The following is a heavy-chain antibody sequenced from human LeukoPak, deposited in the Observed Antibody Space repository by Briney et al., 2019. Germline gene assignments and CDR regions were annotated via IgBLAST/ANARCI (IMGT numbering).Heavy chain of an antibody. D-gene: IGHD2/OR15-2a*01. CDR1: GFTFSSYE. CDR2: ISNSGTAI. V-gene: IGHV3-48*03. Sequence: GGSLRLSCAASGFTFSSYEMNWVRQAPGKGLEWVSYISNSGTAIYYADSVRGRFTISRDNSKNTVYLQMNSLRADDTAVYYCARAVEYLPLDYWGQGTLVAVSS. J-gene: IGHJ4*02. CDR3: ARAVEYLPLDY.